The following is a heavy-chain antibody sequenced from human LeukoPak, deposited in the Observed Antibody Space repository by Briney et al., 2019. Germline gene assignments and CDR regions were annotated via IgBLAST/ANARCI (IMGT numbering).Heavy chain of an antibody. CDR2: IIPILGIA. J-gene: IGHJ3*02. D-gene: IGHD2-15*01. Sequence: ASVKVSCKASGGTFSSYAISWVRQAPGQGLEWMGRIIPILGIANYAQKFQGRVTITADKSTSTAYMELSSLRSEDTAVYHCARGPPTYIVVVVAATRWDDAFDIWGQGTMVTVSS. CDR1: GGTFSSYA. V-gene: IGHV1-69*04. CDR3: ARGPPTYIVVVVAATRWDDAFDI.